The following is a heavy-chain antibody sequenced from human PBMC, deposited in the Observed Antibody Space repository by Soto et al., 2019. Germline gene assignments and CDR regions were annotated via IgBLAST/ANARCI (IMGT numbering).Heavy chain of an antibody. V-gene: IGHV4-59*08. Sequence: SETLSLTCTVSGGSISSYYWSWIRQPPGKGLEWIGYIYYSGSTNYNPSLKSRVTISVDTSKNQFSLKLSSVTAADTAVYYCARHVDYYYGSGSYAWFDPWGQGTLVTVSS. D-gene: IGHD3-10*01. CDR2: IYYSGST. CDR3: ARHVDYYYGSGSYAWFDP. J-gene: IGHJ5*02. CDR1: GGSISSYY.